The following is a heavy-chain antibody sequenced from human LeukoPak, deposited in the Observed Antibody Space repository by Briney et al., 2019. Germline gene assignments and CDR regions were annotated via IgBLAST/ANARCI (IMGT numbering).Heavy chain of an antibody. CDR1: PHPPTINF. Sequence: SDTLSLTCTVSPHPPTINFWSWLRQPPGKSLEWIGEIHRSGSTNDNPSLESRVTISIDRSKNEIALELSFVTAADTAVYYCAREIVGDFNPGAYWGQGTLVTVSS. J-gene: IGHJ4*02. D-gene: IGHD3-3*01. CDR2: IHRSGST. V-gene: IGHV4-59*12. CDR3: AREIVGDFNPGAY.